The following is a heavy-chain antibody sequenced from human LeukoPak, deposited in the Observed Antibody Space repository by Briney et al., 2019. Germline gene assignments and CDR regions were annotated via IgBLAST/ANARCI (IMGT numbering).Heavy chain of an antibody. CDR1: GFTFGDYA. J-gene: IGHJ6*03. D-gene: IGHD2-15*01. Sequence: GGSLRLSCTASGFTFGDYAMSWVRQAPGKGLEWVGFIRSKAYGGTTEYAASVKGRFTISRDDSKSIAYLQMNSLKTEDTAVYYCTRDGFSIGYCSGGSCYSPYYYYYYMDVWGKGTTVTISS. CDR3: TRDGFSIGYCSGGSCYSPYYYYYYMDV. V-gene: IGHV3-49*04. CDR2: IRSKAYGGTT.